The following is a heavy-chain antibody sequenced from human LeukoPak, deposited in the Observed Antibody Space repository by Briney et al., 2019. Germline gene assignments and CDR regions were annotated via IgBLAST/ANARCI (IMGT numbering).Heavy chain of an antibody. D-gene: IGHD2-8*01. J-gene: IGHJ3*02. CDR3: ARDLPYCTNGVCYIDAFDI. V-gene: IGHV4-38-2*02. Sequence: SETLSLTCTVSGYSISSGYYWGWIRQPPGKGLEWIGSIYHSGSTYYNPSLKSRVTISVDTSKNQFSLKLSSVTAADTAVYYCARDLPYCTNGVCYIDAFDIWGQGTMVTVSS. CDR2: IYHSGST. CDR1: GYSISSGYY.